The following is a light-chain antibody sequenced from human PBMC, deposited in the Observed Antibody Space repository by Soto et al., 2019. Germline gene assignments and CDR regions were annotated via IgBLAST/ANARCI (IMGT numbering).Light chain of an antibody. V-gene: IGKV1-6*01. J-gene: IGKJ4*01. CDR1: QGIKND. CDR2: AAS. Sequence: AIQMTQSPSSLSASVGDRVTIXXRASQGIKNDLGWYQQKPGKAPKVXIYAASSLQSGVPSRFSGSGSGTDFTLTISSLQPEDFATYYCLQDYNYPLTFGGGTKVDIK. CDR3: LQDYNYPLT.